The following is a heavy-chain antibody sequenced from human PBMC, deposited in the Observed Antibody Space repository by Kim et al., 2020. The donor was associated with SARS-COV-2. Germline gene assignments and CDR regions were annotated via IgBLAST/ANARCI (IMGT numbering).Heavy chain of an antibody. CDR2: INGDGSDT. V-gene: IGHV3-74*01. J-gene: IGHJ5*02. CDR1: GFTFSSYW. Sequence: GGSLRLSCAASGFTFSSYWMHWVRQAPGKGLMWVSRINGDGSDTAYADSVKGRFTISRDNAKNTLYLQMNSLRAEDTAVYYCARKDCSGGSCAFDPWGQGTRVTVYS. CDR3: ARKDCSGGSCAFDP. D-gene: IGHD2-15*01.